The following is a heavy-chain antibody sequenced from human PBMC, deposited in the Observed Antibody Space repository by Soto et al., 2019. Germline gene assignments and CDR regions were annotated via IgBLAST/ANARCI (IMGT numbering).Heavy chain of an antibody. CDR1: GYTFTSYA. Sequence: ASVKVSCKASGYTFTSYAMHWVRQAPGQRLEWMGWINAGNGNTKYSQKFQGRVTITRDTSASTAYMELSSLRSEDTAVYYCARGKYDYIWGSYRYHPPPFPFDYWGQGTLVTVSS. J-gene: IGHJ4*02. D-gene: IGHD3-16*02. V-gene: IGHV1-3*01. CDR2: INAGNGNT. CDR3: ARGKYDYIWGSYRYHPPPFPFDY.